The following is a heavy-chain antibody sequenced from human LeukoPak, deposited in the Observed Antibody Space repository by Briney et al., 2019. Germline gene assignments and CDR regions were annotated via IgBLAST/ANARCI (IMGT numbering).Heavy chain of an antibody. J-gene: IGHJ2*01. CDR2: INHSGST. V-gene: IGHV4-34*01. Sequence: SETLSLTCAVYGGSSSGYYWSWIRQPPGKGLEWIGEINHSGSTNYNPSLKSRVTISVDTSKNQFSLKLSSVTAADTAVYYCARVYYVSSGYDWYFDLWGRGTLVTVSS. CDR3: ARVYYVSSGYDWYFDL. CDR1: GGSSSGYY. D-gene: IGHD3-22*01.